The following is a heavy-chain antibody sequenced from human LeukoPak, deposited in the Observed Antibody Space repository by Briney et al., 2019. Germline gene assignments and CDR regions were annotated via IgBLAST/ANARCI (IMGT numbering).Heavy chain of an antibody. V-gene: IGHV3-74*01. CDR1: GFTFSPYW. CDR2: INTDGSTT. J-gene: IGHJ6*02. CDR3: ARDKTYGMDV. Sequence: GGSLRLSCAASGFTFSPYWMHWVRQVPGKGLVWVSHINTDGSTTTYADSVKGRFTISRDNAKNTLYLQTDSLRAEDTAVYYCARDKTYGMDVWGQGTTVTVSS.